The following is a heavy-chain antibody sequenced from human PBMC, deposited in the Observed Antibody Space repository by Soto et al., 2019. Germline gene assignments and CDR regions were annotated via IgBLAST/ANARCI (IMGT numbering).Heavy chain of an antibody. V-gene: IGHV3-23*01. J-gene: IGHJ6*02. CDR1: GFTFSNFV. Sequence: EVQLLESGGGLVQPGGSLRLSCAASGFTFSNFVMRWVRQTPGKGLEWVSTITETGGDTYYTDSVKGRFTVSRDNSKNTLYLQMTSLRAEDTDLYYCTKASSDRHHMDVWGQGTTVTVSS. CDR2: ITETGGDT. CDR3: TKASSDRHHMDV.